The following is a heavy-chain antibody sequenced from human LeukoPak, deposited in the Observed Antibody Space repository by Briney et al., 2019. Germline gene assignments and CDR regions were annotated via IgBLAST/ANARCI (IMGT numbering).Heavy chain of an antibody. D-gene: IGHD6-19*01. CDR1: GFTFSSYG. Sequence: PGGSLRLSCAASGFTFSSYGMHWVRQAPGKGLEGVAVISYDGSNKYYADSVKGRFTISRDNSTHTLYLQMNSLRAEDTAVYYCAKDLVALGGIAVAGTRGFDYWGQGTLVTVSS. CDR3: AKDLVALGGIAVAGTRGFDY. CDR2: ISYDGSNK. J-gene: IGHJ4*02. V-gene: IGHV3-30*18.